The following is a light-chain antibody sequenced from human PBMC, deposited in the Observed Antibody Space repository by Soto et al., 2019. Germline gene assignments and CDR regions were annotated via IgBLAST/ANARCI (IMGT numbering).Light chain of an antibody. CDR1: QSISSY. Sequence: DIQMTQSPSSLSASVGDSVTITCRASQSISSYLHWYQQKAGKAPKLLIYAASSLQSGVPSRFSGSGAGTDFTLTISSLQPEDFGTYYCQQSYSTPFTFGPGTKVNIK. V-gene: IGKV1-39*01. CDR3: QQSYSTPFT. CDR2: AAS. J-gene: IGKJ3*01.